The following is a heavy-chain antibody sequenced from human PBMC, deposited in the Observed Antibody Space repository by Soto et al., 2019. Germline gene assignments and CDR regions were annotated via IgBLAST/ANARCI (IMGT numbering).Heavy chain of an antibody. CDR2: ISDDGNTK. CDR3: TGADVTVTLSVFDP. Sequence: QVQLVESGGGVVQPGRSLRLSCAASGFIFSSFPMHWVRQAPGKGLEWVAVISDDGNTKYYADSVKGRFTISRDNSKNTLYLQMNSLSAEDTAVYYCTGADVTVTLSVFDPWGQGTLVTVSS. CDR1: GFIFSSFP. D-gene: IGHD4-17*01. V-gene: IGHV3-30-3*01. J-gene: IGHJ5*02.